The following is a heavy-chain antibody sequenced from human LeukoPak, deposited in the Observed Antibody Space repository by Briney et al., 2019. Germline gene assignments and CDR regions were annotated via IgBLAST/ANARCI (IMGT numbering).Heavy chain of an antibody. D-gene: IGHD5/OR15-5a*01. J-gene: IGHJ4*02. V-gene: IGHV4-39*01. Sequence: SETLSLICTVSGGSISSSSYYWAWIRQPPGKGLEWIGNLYYSGSTYYNPSLKSRLTISVDTSKNQFSLKLSSVTAADTAVYYCARRRVYDHFDYWGRGTLVTVSS. CDR2: LYYSGST. CDR3: ARRRVYDHFDY. CDR1: GGSISSSSYY.